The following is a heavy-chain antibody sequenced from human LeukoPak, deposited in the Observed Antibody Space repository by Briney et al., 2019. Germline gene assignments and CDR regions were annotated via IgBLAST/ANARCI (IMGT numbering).Heavy chain of an antibody. Sequence: PSGTLSLTCAVSGGPIRSDNWWSWVRQPPGKGLEWIGYFSYTGSTYYNPSVKSRVSISVDTSKNQFSLKLTSVTAADTAVYYCARALNGYCYAFDSWGQGTLVTVSS. CDR2: FSYTGST. J-gene: IGHJ4*02. V-gene: IGHV4-30-4*01. D-gene: IGHD5-18*01. CDR3: ARALNGYCYAFDS. CDR1: GGPIRSDNW.